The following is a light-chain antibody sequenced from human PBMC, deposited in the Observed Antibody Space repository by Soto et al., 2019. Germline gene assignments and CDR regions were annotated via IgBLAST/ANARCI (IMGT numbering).Light chain of an antibody. V-gene: IGLV2-14*01. J-gene: IGLJ1*01. Sequence: QSALTQPASVSGSPGQSITISYTGTSSDVGGYNYVSWYQQHPGKAPKLMIYEVSNRPSGVSNRFSGSKSGNTASLTISGLQAEDEADYYCSSYTSSSTLYVFGPGTQLTVL. CDR3: SSYTSSSTLYV. CDR1: SSDVGGYNY. CDR2: EVS.